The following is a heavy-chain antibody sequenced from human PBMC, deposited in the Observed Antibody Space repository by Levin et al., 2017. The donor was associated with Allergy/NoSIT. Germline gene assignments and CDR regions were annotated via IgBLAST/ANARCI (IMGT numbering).Heavy chain of an antibody. D-gene: IGHD2-15*01. V-gene: IGHV3-23*01. CDR3: ARGRSGSCYSAVRY. CDR1: GFTFSSYA. CDR2: ISDGGVST. Sequence: PGGSLRLSCAASGFTFSSYAMSWVRQAPGKGLEWVSTISDGGVSTYYADSVKGRFTISRDNSKNTLYLQMNSLRAEDTAVYYCARGRSGSCYSAVRYWGQGTLVTVSS. J-gene: IGHJ4*02.